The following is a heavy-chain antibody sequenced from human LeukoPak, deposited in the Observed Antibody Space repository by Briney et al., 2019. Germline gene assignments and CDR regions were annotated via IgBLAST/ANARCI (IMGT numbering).Heavy chain of an antibody. V-gene: IGHV4-4*07. CDR1: GGSISSYY. CDR3: AKSNGYGLIDY. CDR2: INASGST. D-gene: IGHD5-12*01. J-gene: IGHJ4*02. Sequence: SETLSLTCSVSGGSISSYYWSWIRQTAGKGLEWIGRINASGSTRFNPSLKSRVTMYIDTSKNQFSLKLSSVTAADTAMYYCAKSNGYGLIDYWGQGTLVTVSS.